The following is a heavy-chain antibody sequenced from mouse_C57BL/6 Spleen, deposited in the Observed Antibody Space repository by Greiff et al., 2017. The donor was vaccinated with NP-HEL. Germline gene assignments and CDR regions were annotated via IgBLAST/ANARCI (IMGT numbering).Heavy chain of an antibody. CDR1: GFTFSSYA. CDR2: ISDGGSYT. CDR3: ARVERRGSFAY. V-gene: IGHV5-4*03. Sequence: EVMLVESGGGLVKPGGSLKLSCAASGFTFSSYAMSWVRQTPEKRLEWVATISDGGSYTYYPDNVKGRFTISRDNAKNNLYLQMSHLKSEDTAMYDWARVERRGSFAYWGQGTLVTVSA. J-gene: IGHJ3*01.